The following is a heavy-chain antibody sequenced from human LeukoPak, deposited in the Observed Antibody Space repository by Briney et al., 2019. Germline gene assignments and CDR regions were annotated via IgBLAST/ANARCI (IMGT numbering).Heavy chain of an antibody. D-gene: IGHD3-10*01. CDR1: GYTFTSYG. J-gene: IGHJ6*03. Sequence: GASVQVSCKASGYTFTSYGISWVRQAPGQGLEWMGWISAYNGNTNYAQKLQGRVTMTTDTSTSTAYMELRSLRSDDTAVYYCARQDSGSFHYYYYMDVWGKGTTVTVSS. CDR2: ISAYNGNT. V-gene: IGHV1-18*01. CDR3: ARQDSGSFHYYYYMDV.